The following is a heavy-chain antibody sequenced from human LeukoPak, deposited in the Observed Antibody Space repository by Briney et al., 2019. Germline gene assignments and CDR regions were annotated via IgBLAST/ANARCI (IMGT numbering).Heavy chain of an antibody. CDR3: AREVDTFFDY. D-gene: IGHD5-18*01. CDR2: IYASGST. V-gene: IGHV4-4*07. J-gene: IGHJ4*02. Sequence: SETLSLTCTVSGGSMSSYYWSWIRQPAGQGLEWIGRIYASGSTYYNPSLKSRITMSVDTSKNQFSLKLTSVTAADTAVFYCAREVDTFFDYSGQGTLVTVSS. CDR1: GGSMSSYY.